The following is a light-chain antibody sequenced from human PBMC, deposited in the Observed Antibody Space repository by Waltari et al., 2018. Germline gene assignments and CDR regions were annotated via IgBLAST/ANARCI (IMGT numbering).Light chain of an antibody. CDR2: KVS. CDR3: MQDTHRPWT. V-gene: IGKV2-30*01. J-gene: IGKJ1*01. Sequence: VGLPKSPPSLPLTFGPPAPSLCRSSQSLVSSDGNIYFNWFQQRPGQSPRRLLYKVSYRDTGVPDRFSGSGSGTDFTLRISRVEAEDVAVYYCMQDTHRPWTFGQGTKVEIK. CDR1: QSLVSSDGNIY.